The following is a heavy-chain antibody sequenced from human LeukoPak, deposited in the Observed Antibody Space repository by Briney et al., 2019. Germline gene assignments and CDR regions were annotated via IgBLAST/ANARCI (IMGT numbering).Heavy chain of an antibody. CDR2: INHSGST. CDR3: AGRGTTVVTGAFDY. Sequence: PSETLSLTCAVYGGSFSGYYWSWIRQPPGKGLEWIGEINHSGSTNYNPSLKSRVTISVDTSKNQFSLKLSSVTAADTAVYYCAGRGTTVVTGAFDYWGQGTLVTVSS. V-gene: IGHV4-34*01. D-gene: IGHD4-23*01. CDR1: GGSFSGYY. J-gene: IGHJ4*02.